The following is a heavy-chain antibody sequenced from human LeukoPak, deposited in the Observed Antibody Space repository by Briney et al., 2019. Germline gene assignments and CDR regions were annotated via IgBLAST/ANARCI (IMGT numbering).Heavy chain of an antibody. Sequence: NTGGSLRLSCAASGFTFSSYSMNWVRQAPGKGLEWVSSISSSSSYIYYADSVKGRFTTSRDNAKNSLYLQMNSLRAEDTAVYYCARDTYYDFWSGYQNDAFDIWGQGTMVTVSS. CDR1: GFTFSSYS. CDR3: ARDTYYDFWSGYQNDAFDI. D-gene: IGHD3-3*01. V-gene: IGHV3-21*01. CDR2: ISSSSSYI. J-gene: IGHJ3*02.